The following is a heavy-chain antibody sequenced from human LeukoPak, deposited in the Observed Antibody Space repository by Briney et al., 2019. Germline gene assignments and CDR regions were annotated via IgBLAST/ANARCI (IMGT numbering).Heavy chain of an antibody. CDR2: IKEDGSEK. CDR3: ARDDIVATNDFDY. D-gene: IGHD5-12*01. V-gene: IGHV3-7*01. Sequence: GGSLRLSCAASGFTFSSYWMTWVRQSPGKGLEWVANIKEDGSEKFHVDSVKGRFTVSRDNAKNSLYLQMNSLRAEDTAVYYCARDDIVATNDFDYWGQGTLVTGSS. J-gene: IGHJ4*02. CDR1: GFTFSSYW.